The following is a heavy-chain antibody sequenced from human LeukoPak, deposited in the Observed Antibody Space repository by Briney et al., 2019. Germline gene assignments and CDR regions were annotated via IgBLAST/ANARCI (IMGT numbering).Heavy chain of an antibody. CDR2: IYYSGST. V-gene: IGHV4-31*03. J-gene: IGHJ4*02. CDR3: ASTSSRWEAYFDY. Sequence: SETLSLTCTVSGGSISSGGYYWRWIRQHPGKGLEWIGYIYYSGSTYYNPSLKSRVTISVDTSKNQFSLKLSSVAAADTAVYYCASTSSRWEAYFDYWGQGTLVTVSS. D-gene: IGHD1-26*01. CDR1: GGSISSGGYY.